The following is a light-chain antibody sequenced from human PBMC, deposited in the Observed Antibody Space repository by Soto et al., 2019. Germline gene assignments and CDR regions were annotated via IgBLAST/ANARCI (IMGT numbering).Light chain of an antibody. Sequence: EIVLAQSPGTLSLSPGERATLSCRASQSVSSSYLAWYQQKPGQAPRLLMFGASSRATGIPDRFRGSGSGTDFTLTISRLEPEDFAVYYCQQYDSSPWTFGQGTKVDIK. J-gene: IGKJ1*01. CDR2: GAS. CDR3: QQYDSSPWT. CDR1: QSVSSSY. V-gene: IGKV3-20*01.